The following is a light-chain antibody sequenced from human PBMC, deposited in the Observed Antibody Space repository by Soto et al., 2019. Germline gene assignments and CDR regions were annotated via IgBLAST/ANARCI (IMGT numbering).Light chain of an antibody. J-gene: IGKJ4*01. Sequence: EIRMNQSPSSLSATVGDRVTITCQASQDVKNYLNWYQQKPGKAPKLLIYDASTLHSGVPSRFSGSGSGTEFTLTISSLQPEDFASYYCQQLDRYPFTFGGGT. CDR2: DAS. CDR3: QQLDRYPFT. V-gene: IGKV1-9*01. CDR1: QDVKNY.